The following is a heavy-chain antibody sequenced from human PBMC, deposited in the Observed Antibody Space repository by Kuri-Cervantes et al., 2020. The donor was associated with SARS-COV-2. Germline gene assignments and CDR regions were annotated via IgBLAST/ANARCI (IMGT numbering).Heavy chain of an antibody. CDR2: IYPGDSDT. V-gene: IGHV5-51*01. J-gene: IGHJ4*02. CDR3: ARLNSSRYPHYFDY. Sequence: KVSCKGSGYSFTSYWIGWVRQMPGKGLEWMGIIYPGDSDTRYSPSFQGQVTISADKSISTAYLQWSSLKASDTAMYYCARLNSSRYPHYFDYWGQGTLVTVSS. CDR1: GYSFTSYW. D-gene: IGHD6-13*01.